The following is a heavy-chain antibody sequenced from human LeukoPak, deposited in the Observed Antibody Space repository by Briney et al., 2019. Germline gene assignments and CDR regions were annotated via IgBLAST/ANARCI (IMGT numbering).Heavy chain of an antibody. J-gene: IGHJ6*02. CDR3: ARDLQQLVRNYYYGMDV. CDR1: GGSISSYY. D-gene: IGHD6-13*01. Sequence: PSETLSLTCTVSGGSISSYYWSSIRQPAGKGLEWIGRIYTSGSTNYNPSLKSRVTMSVDTSKNQFSLKLSSVTAADTAVYYCARDLQQLVRNYYYGMDVWGQGTTVTVSS. V-gene: IGHV4-4*07. CDR2: IYTSGST.